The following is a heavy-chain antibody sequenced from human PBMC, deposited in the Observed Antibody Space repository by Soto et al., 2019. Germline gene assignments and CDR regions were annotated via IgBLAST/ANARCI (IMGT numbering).Heavy chain of an antibody. CDR2: IYWDGDK. V-gene: IGHV2-5*02. CDR3: VHSRCGGDCLRYYSSHYYYGMDV. Sequence: QITLKESGPTLVKPTQTLTLTCTFSGFSLNTGGLGVGWIRQPPGKALEWLALIYWDGDKRYSPSLQSRLSITKDTANHQVVLTMTNMDPGDTATYYCVHSRCGGDCLRYYSSHYYYGMDVWGQGNTVTVSS. D-gene: IGHD2-21*02. J-gene: IGHJ6*02. CDR1: GFSLNTGGLG.